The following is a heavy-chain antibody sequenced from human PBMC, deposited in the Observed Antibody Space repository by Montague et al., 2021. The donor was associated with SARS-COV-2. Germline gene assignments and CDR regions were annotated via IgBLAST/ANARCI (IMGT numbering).Heavy chain of an antibody. CDR2: ITPGGDIS. V-gene: IGHV3-23*01. CDR1: GFSFSAYA. J-gene: IGHJ5*02. CDR3: VKDTYGSFDP. D-gene: IGHD5-24*01. Sequence: SLRLSCAASGFSFSAYAMSWVRQAPGKGLKWVSAITPGGDISYYADSVRGRFTISRDNARNTVYLQMDSLGVEDTAVYYCVKDTYGSFDPWGLGTLVTVSS.